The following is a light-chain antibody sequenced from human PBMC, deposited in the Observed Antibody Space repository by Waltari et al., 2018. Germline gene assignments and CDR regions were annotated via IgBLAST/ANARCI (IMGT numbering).Light chain of an antibody. Sequence: EIMLTQSPGTLSLSPGERATLSCRASQSISRYLAWYQHKPGQAPRLLIYDASSRATGIPDRFSGSRSGTDFSLTIIRLEPEXXXVYYCQKYGSLPATFGQGTKVEIK. CDR3: QKYGSLPAT. CDR2: DAS. V-gene: IGKV3-20*01. CDR1: QSISRY. J-gene: IGKJ1*01.